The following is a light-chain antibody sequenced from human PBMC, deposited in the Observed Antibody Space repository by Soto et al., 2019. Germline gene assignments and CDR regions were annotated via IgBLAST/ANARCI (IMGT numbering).Light chain of an antibody. V-gene: IGKV3-15*01. CDR3: QQYNNWPWT. CDR2: GAT. Sequence: EIVMTQSPATLAVSPGERATLSCRASQTVSSNLAWYQQKAGQAPRLLIYGATTRATGIPDRFSGSGSGTEFTLTISSLQSEDFAVYYCQQYNNWPWTFGQGTKVEIK. CDR1: QTVSSN. J-gene: IGKJ1*01.